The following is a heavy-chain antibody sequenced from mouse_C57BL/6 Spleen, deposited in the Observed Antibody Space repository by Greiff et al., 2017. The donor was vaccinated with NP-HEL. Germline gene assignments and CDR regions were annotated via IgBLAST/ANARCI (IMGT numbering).Heavy chain of an antibody. CDR1: GYTFTDYN. CDR3: ARVDYSYAMDY. D-gene: IGHD2-13*01. Sequence: VHVKQSGPELVKPGASVKIPCKASGYTFTDYNMDWVKQSHGKSLEWIGDINPNNGGTIYNQKFKGKATLTVDKSSSTAYMELRSLTSEDTAVYYCARVDYSYAMDYWGQGTSVTVSS. J-gene: IGHJ4*01. CDR2: INPNNGGT. V-gene: IGHV1-18*01.